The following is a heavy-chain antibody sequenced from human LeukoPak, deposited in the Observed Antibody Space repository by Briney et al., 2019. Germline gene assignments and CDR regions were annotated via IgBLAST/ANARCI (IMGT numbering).Heavy chain of an antibody. CDR1: GGSISSSSYY. J-gene: IGHJ4*02. D-gene: IGHD5-18*01. CDR3: ARVSKIQLWLGFDY. CDR2: IYYSGST. Sequence: SETLSLTCTVSGGSISSSSYYWGWIRQPPGKGLEWIGSIYYSGSTYYNPSLKSRVTISVDTSKNQFSLKLSSVTAADTAVYYCARVSKIQLWLGFDYWGQGTLVTVSS. V-gene: IGHV4-39*07.